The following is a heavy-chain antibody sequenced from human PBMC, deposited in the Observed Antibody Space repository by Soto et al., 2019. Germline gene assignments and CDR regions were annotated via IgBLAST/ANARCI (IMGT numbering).Heavy chain of an antibody. D-gene: IGHD3-16*01. Sequence: EVQLVESGGGLVQPGGSLRLSCAASGFTFSSYWMHWVRQAPGKGLVWVSRINSDGSSTSYADSVKGRFTISRDNAKNTLYLQMNSLRAEDTAVYYCVMVDNYVTPTPQDVWGQGTTVTVSS. CDR2: INSDGSST. CDR3: VMVDNYVTPTPQDV. CDR1: GFTFSSYW. J-gene: IGHJ6*02. V-gene: IGHV3-74*01.